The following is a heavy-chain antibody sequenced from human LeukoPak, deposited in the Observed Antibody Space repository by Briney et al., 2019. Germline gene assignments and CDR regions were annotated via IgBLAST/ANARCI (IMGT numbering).Heavy chain of an antibody. J-gene: IGHJ5*02. CDR1: GYTFTSYG. CDR2: ISAYNGNT. V-gene: IGHV1-18*01. Sequence: ASVKVSCKDSGYTFTSYGISWVRQAPGQGIEWMGWISAYNGNTNYAHKLQARFTMTTDTSTTTAYMDLSSLRSDDTAVYYCARRHQEDNWFDPWGQGTLVTVSS. CDR3: ARRHQEDNWFDP.